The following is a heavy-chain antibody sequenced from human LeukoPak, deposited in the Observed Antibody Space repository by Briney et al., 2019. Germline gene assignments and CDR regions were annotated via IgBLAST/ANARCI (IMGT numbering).Heavy chain of an antibody. CDR2: IYYSGST. D-gene: IGHD1-26*01. J-gene: IGHJ6*03. V-gene: IGHV4-59*01. CDR1: GGSISSYY. CDR3: AREGPWECYMDV. Sequence: SETLSLTCTVSGGSISSYYWSWIRQPPGKGLEWIGYIYYSGSTYYNPSPKSRVTISVDTSKNQFSLKLSSVTAADTAVYYCAREGPWECYMDVWGKETTVTVSS.